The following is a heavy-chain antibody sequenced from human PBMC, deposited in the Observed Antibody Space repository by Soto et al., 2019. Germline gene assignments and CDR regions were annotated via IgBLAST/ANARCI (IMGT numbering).Heavy chain of an antibody. V-gene: IGHV1-69*06. CDR2: IIPIFGTA. CDR1: GGTFSSYS. J-gene: IGHJ4*01. CDR3: ARGNSVVTPYDY. Sequence: QVQLVQSGAEVKKPGSSVKVSCKASGGTFSSYSISCVRQATGQGLEWMGGIIPIFGTANYAQKFQGRVTITADKSTSTAYMELSSLRYEDTAVYYCARGNSVVTPYDYWGHGTLGTVSS. D-gene: IGHD2-15*01.